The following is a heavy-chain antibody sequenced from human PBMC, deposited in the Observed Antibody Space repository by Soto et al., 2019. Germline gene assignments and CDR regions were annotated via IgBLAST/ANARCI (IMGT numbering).Heavy chain of an antibody. D-gene: IGHD2-15*01. CDR3: VRDRSRNWFDP. CDR2: INGAGSSI. J-gene: IGHJ5*02. Sequence: EVQLVESGGGLVQPGGSLRLSCAASGFTFSLYWMHWVRQVPGKGLVWVSRINGAGSSITYADSVKGRFTISRDNAKNTLDLQMNSLRADDTAVYYCVRDRSRNWFDPWGLGTLVTVSS. V-gene: IGHV3-74*03. CDR1: GFTFSLYW.